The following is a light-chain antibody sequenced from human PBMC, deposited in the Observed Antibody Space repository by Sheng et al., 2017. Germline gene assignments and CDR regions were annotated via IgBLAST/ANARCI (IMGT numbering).Light chain of an antibody. CDR2: EDS. Sequence: QSVLTQPPSVSVAPGQKVTISCSGSSSNIGNNYVSWYQQLPAAAPKLLIYEDSNRPSGIPDRVSGSKSGTSATLGITGLQTGDEADYYCGTWDSSLSAVVFGGGTKLTVL. CDR1: SSNIGNNY. J-gene: IGLJ2*01. CDR3: GTWDSSLSAVV. V-gene: IGLV1-51*02.